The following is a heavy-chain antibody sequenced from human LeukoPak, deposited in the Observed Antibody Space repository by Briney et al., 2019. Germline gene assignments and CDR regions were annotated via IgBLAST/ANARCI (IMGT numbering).Heavy chain of an antibody. CDR1: GGSISSYY. CDR2: INHSGST. J-gene: IGHJ3*02. CDR3: ARVGGSLNAFDI. D-gene: IGHD3-16*01. Sequence: PSETLSLTCTVSGGSISSYYWSWIRQPPGKGLEWIGEINHSGSTNYNPSLKSRVTISVDTSKNQFSLKLSSVTAADTAVYYCARVGGSLNAFDIWGQGTMVTVSS. V-gene: IGHV4-34*01.